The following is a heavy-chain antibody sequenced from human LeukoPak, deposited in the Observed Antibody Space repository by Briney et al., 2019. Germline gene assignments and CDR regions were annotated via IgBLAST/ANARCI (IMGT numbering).Heavy chain of an antibody. CDR1: GFTFSSYA. CDR2: ISGSGGST. CDR3: AKSRVVRGVSTLDY. D-gene: IGHD3-10*01. V-gene: IGHV3-23*01. J-gene: IGHJ4*02. Sequence: GSLRLSCAASGFTFSSYAMSWVRQAPGKGLEWVSAISGSGGSTYYADPVKGRFTISRDNSKNTLYLQMNSLRAEDTAVYYCAKSRVVRGVSTLDYWGQGTLVTVSS.